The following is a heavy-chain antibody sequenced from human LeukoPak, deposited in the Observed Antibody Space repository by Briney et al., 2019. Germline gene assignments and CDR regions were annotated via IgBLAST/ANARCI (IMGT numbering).Heavy chain of an antibody. V-gene: IGHV4-34*01. CDR2: INHSGST. CDR3: ARGPRAFDY. CDR1: GGSFSGYY. J-gene: IGHJ4*02. Sequence: SEALSLTCAVYGGSFSGYYWSWIRQPPGKGLEWIGEINHSGSTNYNPSLKSRVTISVDTSKNQFSLKLSSVTAADTAVYYCARGPRAFDYWGQGTLVTVSS.